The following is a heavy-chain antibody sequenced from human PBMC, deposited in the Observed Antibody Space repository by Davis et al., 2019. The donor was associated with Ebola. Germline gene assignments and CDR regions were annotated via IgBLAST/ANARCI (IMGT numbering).Heavy chain of an antibody. CDR1: GFTFSSYA. J-gene: IGHJ4*02. V-gene: IGHV3-48*03. CDR2: ISSSGSTI. D-gene: IGHD3-16*02. CDR3: ARGLYDYVWGSYRYTLDY. Sequence: PGGSLRLSCAASGFTFSSYAMSWVRQAPGKGLEWVSYISSSGSTIYYADSVKGRFTISRDNAKNSLYLQMNSLRAEDTAVYYCARGLYDYVWGSYRYTLDYWGQGTLVTVSS.